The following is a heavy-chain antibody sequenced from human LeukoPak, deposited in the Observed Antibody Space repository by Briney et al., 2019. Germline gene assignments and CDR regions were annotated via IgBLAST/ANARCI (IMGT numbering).Heavy chain of an antibody. CDR1: GGSFSGYY. V-gene: IGHV4-34*01. Sequence: PSETLSLTCAVYGGSFSGYYWSWIRQPPGKGLEWIGEINHSGSTNYNPSLMSRVTISVDTSKNQFSLKLSSVTAADTAVYYCARREITMIVAHFDYWGQGTLVTVSS. J-gene: IGHJ4*02. D-gene: IGHD3-22*01. CDR3: ARREITMIVAHFDY. CDR2: INHSGST.